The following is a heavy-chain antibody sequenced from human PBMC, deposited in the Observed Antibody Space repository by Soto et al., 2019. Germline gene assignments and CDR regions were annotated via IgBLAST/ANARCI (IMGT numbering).Heavy chain of an antibody. Sequence: LRLSCAASGFTFSSYSMNWVRQAPGKGLEWVSSISSSSSYIYYADSVKGRFTISRDNAKNSLYLQMNSLRAEDTAVYYCAREYTAWPLAYGLDVWGQGTTVTVSS. V-gene: IGHV3-21*01. J-gene: IGHJ6*02. D-gene: IGHD2-2*02. CDR2: ISSSSSYI. CDR1: GFTFSSYS. CDR3: AREYTAWPLAYGLDV.